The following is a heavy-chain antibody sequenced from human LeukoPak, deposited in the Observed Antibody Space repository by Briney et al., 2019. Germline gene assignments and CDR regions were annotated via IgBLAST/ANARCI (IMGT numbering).Heavy chain of an antibody. Sequence: ASVKVSCKASGYTFTSYGISWVRQAPGQGLEWMGWISAYNGNTNYAQKLQGRVTMTTDTSTSTAYMELRSLRSDDTAVYYCARGNAGRIAAADYYYYYYMDVWGKGTTVTISS. J-gene: IGHJ6*03. D-gene: IGHD6-13*01. CDR2: ISAYNGNT. V-gene: IGHV1-18*01. CDR3: ARGNAGRIAAADYYYYYYMDV. CDR1: GYTFTSYG.